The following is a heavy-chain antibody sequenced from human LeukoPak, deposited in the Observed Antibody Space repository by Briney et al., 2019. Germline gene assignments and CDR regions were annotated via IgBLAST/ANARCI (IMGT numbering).Heavy chain of an antibody. Sequence: GGSLRLSCAASGFTFSSYWMSWVRQAPGKGLEWVANIKQDGSEKYYVDSVKGRFTISRDNAKNSLYLQMNSLRAEDTAVYYCARELYDILTGYERYFDYWGQGTLVTVSS. V-gene: IGHV3-7*01. CDR1: GFTFSSYW. J-gene: IGHJ4*02. D-gene: IGHD3-9*01. CDR2: IKQDGSEK. CDR3: ARELYDILTGYERYFDY.